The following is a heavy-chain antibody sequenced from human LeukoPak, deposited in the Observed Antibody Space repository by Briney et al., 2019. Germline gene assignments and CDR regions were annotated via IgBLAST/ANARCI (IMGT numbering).Heavy chain of an antibody. CDR2: ISHSGST. CDR1: GGSFSDYY. V-gene: IGHV4-34*01. CDR3: ARDRLRWPKIDY. J-gene: IGHJ4*02. Sequence: SETLSLTCAVYGGSFSDYYWSWIRQPPGKGLEWIGEISHSGSTNYNPSLKSRVTISVDTSKNQFSLKLSSVTAADTAVYYCARDRLRWPKIDYWGQGTLVTVSS. D-gene: IGHD4-23*01.